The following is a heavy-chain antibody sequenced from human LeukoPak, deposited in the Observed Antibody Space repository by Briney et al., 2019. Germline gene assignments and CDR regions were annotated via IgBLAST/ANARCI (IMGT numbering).Heavy chain of an antibody. D-gene: IGHD6-19*01. CDR1: GLSFENYP. CDR2: ISYDATFK. V-gene: IGHV3-30*04. Sequence: GRSLRLSCATSGLSFENYPMQWVRQAPGKGLVWVAFISYDATFKYYADSVKGRFTISRDNSNSTVYLQMNSLRAEDTAVYYCARGRSGSCPVLDWYMDFWGKGTTVIVSS. J-gene: IGHJ6*03. CDR3: ARGRSGSCPVLDWYMDF.